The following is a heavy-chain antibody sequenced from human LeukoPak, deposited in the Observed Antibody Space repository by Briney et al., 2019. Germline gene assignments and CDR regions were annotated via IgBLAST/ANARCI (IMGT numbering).Heavy chain of an antibody. Sequence: SVKVSCKASGYTFTSYGISWVRQAPGQGLEWMGRIIPILGIANYAQKFQGRVTITADKSTSTAYMELSSLRSEDTAVYYCARGEWELLATFDYWGQGTLVAVSS. CDR1: GYTFTSYG. CDR3: ARGEWELLATFDY. J-gene: IGHJ4*02. D-gene: IGHD1-26*01. CDR2: IIPILGIA. V-gene: IGHV1-69*04.